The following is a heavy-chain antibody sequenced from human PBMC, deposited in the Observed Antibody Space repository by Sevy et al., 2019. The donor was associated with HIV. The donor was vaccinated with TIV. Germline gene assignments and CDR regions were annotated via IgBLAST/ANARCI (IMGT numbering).Heavy chain of an antibody. V-gene: IGHV3-23*01. CDR1: GFTFRNYA. CDR3: AKDIAGAYTYGYDSANFDY. CDR2: LSGSGDNA. Sequence: GGSLRLSCAASGFTFRNYALGWVRHAPGKGLEWVSALSGSGDNAYYADSVKGRFTISRDNSKNTLNLQMKSLRAEDTAMYYCAKDIAGAYTYGYDSANFDYWGQGTLVTVSS. D-gene: IGHD3-3*01. J-gene: IGHJ4*02.